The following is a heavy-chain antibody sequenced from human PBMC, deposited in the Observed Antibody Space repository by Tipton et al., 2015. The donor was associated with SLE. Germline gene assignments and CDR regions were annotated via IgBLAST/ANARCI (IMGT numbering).Heavy chain of an antibody. CDR3: ARDGSSGHYLLGYFDS. D-gene: IGHD3-22*01. CDR2: ISYDGTNK. Sequence: SLRLSCVDSGFTFNRYAMHWVRQSPGKGLEWLAVISYDGTNKYYPDFVKGRFTVSRDNSRNTLYLQMNNLRVEDSAVYYCARDGSSGHYLLGYFDSWGQGTLVTVSS. V-gene: IGHV3-30-3*01. CDR1: GFTFNRYA. J-gene: IGHJ4*02.